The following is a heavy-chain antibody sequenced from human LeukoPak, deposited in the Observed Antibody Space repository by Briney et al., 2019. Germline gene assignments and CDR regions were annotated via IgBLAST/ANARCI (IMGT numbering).Heavy chain of an antibody. CDR2: ISSLSNYI. D-gene: IGHD6-19*01. J-gene: IGHJ4*02. CDR3: ARDRGYSSFDY. V-gene: IGHV3-21*01. CDR1: GFTFSNYS. Sequence: GGSLRLSCAASGFTFSNYSMNWVRQAPGKGLEWVSSISSLSNYIYYADSLKGRFTISRDNAKNSLYLQMNNLRAEDTAVYYCARDRGYSSFDYWGQGTLVTVSS.